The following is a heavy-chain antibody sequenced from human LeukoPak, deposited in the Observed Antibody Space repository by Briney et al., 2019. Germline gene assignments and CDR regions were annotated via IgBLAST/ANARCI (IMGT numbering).Heavy chain of an antibody. CDR2: ISSSGSTI. CDR3: ARGGAVGVVVPAAMHYFQH. D-gene: IGHD2-2*01. J-gene: IGHJ1*01. V-gene: IGHV3-11*04. Sequence: GGSLRLSCAASGFTFSDYYMSWIRQAPGKGLEWVSYISSSGSTIYYADSVKGRFTISRDNAKNSLYLQMNSLRAEDTAVYYCARGGAVGVVVPAAMHYFQHWGQGTLVTVSS. CDR1: GFTFSDYY.